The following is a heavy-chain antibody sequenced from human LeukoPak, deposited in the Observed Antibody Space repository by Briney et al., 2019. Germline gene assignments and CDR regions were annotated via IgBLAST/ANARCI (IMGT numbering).Heavy chain of an antibody. Sequence: ASVKVSCKASGYTFTDYYVHWVRQAPGLGLEWMGIINPLRGITIYAQKFQGRVTMTSDTSTYTVYMELSSLISEDTAVYYCTRTIGYRPVAGLKEKWFDPWGQGTLVTVSS. CDR3: TRTIGYRPVAGLKEKWFDP. V-gene: IGHV1-46*01. CDR2: INPLRGIT. CDR1: GYTFTDYY. J-gene: IGHJ5*02. D-gene: IGHD6-19*01.